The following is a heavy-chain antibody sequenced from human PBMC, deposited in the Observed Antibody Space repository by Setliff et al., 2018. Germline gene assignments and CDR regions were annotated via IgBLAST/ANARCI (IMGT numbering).Heavy chain of an antibody. Sequence: PGGSLRLSCAAPGPTFSRYSMNWVRQAPGKGLEWIGQIYTSWSTNYNPSLRSRVTISLDTSNNQFSLSLSSVSAADSAVYYCARMSGFQYVDVWGKGTTVTVSS. CDR3: ARMSGFQYVDV. CDR2: IYTSWST. V-gene: IGHV4-4*09. J-gene: IGHJ6*03. CDR1: GPTFSRYS. D-gene: IGHD3-3*01.